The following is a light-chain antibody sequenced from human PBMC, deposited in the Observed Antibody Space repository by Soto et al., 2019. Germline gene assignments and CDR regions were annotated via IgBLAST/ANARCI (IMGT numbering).Light chain of an antibody. J-gene: IGKJ1*01. Sequence: EIVLTHSPATLSLSPVEIATPACRASQSVSSYLAWYQQKPGQAPRLLIYDASNRATGIPARFSGSGSGTDFTLTISSLEHEDFAVYYCQQRSNWPTFGQGTKV. CDR3: QQRSNWPT. CDR2: DAS. V-gene: IGKV3-11*01. CDR1: QSVSSY.